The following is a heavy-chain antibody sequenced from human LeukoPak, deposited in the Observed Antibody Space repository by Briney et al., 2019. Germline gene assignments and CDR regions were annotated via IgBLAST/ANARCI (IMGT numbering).Heavy chain of an antibody. CDR1: GFTFGDYA. CDR2: IRSKAYGGTT. V-gene: IGHV3-49*03. J-gene: IGHJ4*02. Sequence: GGSLRLSCTASGFTFGDYAMSWFRQAPGKGLEWVGFIRSKAYGGTTESAASVKGRFTISRDDSKSIAYLQMNSLKTEDTAVYCCTRDFRIAYCGGDCYPPFDYWGQGTLVTVSS. CDR3: TRDFRIAYCGGDCYPPFDY. D-gene: IGHD2-21*02.